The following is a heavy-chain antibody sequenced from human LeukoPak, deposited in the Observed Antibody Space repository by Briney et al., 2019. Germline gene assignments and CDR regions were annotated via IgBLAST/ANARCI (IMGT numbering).Heavy chain of an antibody. CDR3: ARVHYNTAMVDIDY. Sequence: QSGGSLRLSCAASGLTVSRNYMSWVRQAPGKGLEGASVIYSGGNTYYADSVKGRFTISRDNSKNTLYLQMNSLRAEDTAVYYCARVHYNTAMVDIDYWGQGTLVTVSS. CDR1: GLTVSRNY. V-gene: IGHV3-66*01. CDR2: IYSGGNT. D-gene: IGHD5-18*01. J-gene: IGHJ4*02.